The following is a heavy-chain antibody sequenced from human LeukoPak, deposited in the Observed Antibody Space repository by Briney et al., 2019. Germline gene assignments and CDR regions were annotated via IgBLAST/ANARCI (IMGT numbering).Heavy chain of an antibody. V-gene: IGHV3-30*18. CDR3: AKDLYYYGSPAVDY. J-gene: IGHJ4*02. Sequence: GRSLRLSCAASGFTFTSYGMHWVRQAPGKGLEWVAVISYDGSNKYYADSVKGRFTISRDNSKNTLYLQMNSLRAEDTAVYYCAKDLYYYGSPAVDYWGQGTLVTVSS. CDR2: ISYDGSNK. D-gene: IGHD3-22*01. CDR1: GFTFTSYG.